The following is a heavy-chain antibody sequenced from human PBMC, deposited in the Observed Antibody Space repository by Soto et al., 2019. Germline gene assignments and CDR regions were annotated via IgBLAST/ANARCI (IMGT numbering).Heavy chain of an antibody. CDR1: GFTFSSYG. Sequence: QVQLVESGGGVVQPGNSLRLSCAAYGFTFSSYGMHWVRQAPGKGLEWVAVIWYDGSNKYYADSVKGRFTISRDNSKNTKYLQMNSLRAEDTAVYYCARDQQWLVRFYFDFWGQGTLVTVSS. V-gene: IGHV3-33*01. CDR3: ARDQQWLVRFYFDF. J-gene: IGHJ4*02. D-gene: IGHD6-19*01. CDR2: IWYDGSNK.